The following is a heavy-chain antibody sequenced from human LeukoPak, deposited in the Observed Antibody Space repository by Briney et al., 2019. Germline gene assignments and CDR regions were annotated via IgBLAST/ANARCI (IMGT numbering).Heavy chain of an antibody. CDR1: GYIFTSYY. J-gene: IGHJ3*02. CDR2: INPNTGST. CDR3: AREGASSAWYSVDGFDI. D-gene: IGHD6-19*01. V-gene: IGHV1-2*02. Sequence: ASVKVSCKGSGYIFTSYYMHWVRQAPGQGLEWMGWINPNTGSTNFAQKFQGRIAMMRATSITTFYMELNSLRSDDTAVYYCAREGASSAWYSVDGFDIWGQGTMVTVSS.